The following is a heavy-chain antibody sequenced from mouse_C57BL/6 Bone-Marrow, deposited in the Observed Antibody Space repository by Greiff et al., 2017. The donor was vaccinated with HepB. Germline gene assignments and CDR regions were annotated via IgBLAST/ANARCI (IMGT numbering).Heavy chain of an antibody. CDR1: GYTFTSYG. V-gene: IGHV1-81*01. D-gene: IGHD1-1*01. CDR2: IYPRSGNT. CDR3: ATATVVAHEGYWYFDV. J-gene: IGHJ1*03. Sequence: VQLVESGAELARPGASVKLSCKASGYTFTSYGISWVKQRTGQGLEWIGEIYPRSGNTYYNEKFKGKATLTADKSSSTAYMELRSLTSEDSAVYFCATATVVAHEGYWYFDVWGTGTTVTVSS.